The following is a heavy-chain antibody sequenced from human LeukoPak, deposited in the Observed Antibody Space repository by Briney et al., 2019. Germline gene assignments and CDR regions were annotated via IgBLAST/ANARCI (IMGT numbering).Heavy chain of an antibody. D-gene: IGHD2/OR15-2a*01. CDR3: AGHHPRNTVDF. Sequence: KSSETQSLTCTVSGGSISSYYWRWIRQPPGKGLEWIAYISDIGSINYNPSLKSRVTISLDTSKNQFSLKLSSVTAADTAVYYCAGHHPRNTVDFWGQGTLVTVSS. J-gene: IGHJ4*02. V-gene: IGHV4-59*08. CDR2: ISDIGSI. CDR1: GGSISSYY.